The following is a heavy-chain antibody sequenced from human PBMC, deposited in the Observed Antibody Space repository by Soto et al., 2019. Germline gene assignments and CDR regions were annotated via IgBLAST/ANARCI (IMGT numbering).Heavy chain of an antibody. D-gene: IGHD6-25*01. CDR1: GGAFNSYT. Sequence: QVQLVQSGAEVKKPGSSVKVSCRASGGAFNSYTISWVRQAPGHGLEWMGTIIPIVGRPNYTQKFQGRVSITADKSTSADFLELSNLRSDDTAIYYSARVRRPGDYWGQGTLVTVSS. CDR2: IIPIVGRP. V-gene: IGHV1-69*08. CDR3: ARVRRPGDY. J-gene: IGHJ4*02.